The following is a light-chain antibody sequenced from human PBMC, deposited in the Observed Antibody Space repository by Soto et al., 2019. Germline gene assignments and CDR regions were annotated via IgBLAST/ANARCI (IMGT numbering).Light chain of an antibody. J-gene: IGLJ1*01. CDR3: SSYAGRNTDYV. CDR2: EVS. Sequence: QSVLTQPPSASGFPGQSVTISCTGTSSDVGGYNYVSWYQQHPGKVPKLMIYEVSKRPSGVPDRFSGSKSGNTASLTVSGLQAEDEADYYCSSYAGRNTDYVFGTGTKVTVL. V-gene: IGLV2-8*01. CDR1: SSDVGGYNY.